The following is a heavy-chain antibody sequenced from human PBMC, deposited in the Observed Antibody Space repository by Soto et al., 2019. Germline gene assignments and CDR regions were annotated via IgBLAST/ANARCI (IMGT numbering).Heavy chain of an antibody. CDR2: IYYSGST. J-gene: IGHJ3*02. CDR1: GGSISSGGYY. Sequence: PSETLSLTCTVSGGSISSGGYYWSWIRQHPGKGLEWIGYIYYSGSTYYNPSLKSRVTISVGTSKNQFSLKLSSVTAADTAVYYCARDLNYDSSGYPNDAFDIWGQGTMVTVSS. D-gene: IGHD3-22*01. CDR3: ARDLNYDSSGYPNDAFDI. V-gene: IGHV4-31*03.